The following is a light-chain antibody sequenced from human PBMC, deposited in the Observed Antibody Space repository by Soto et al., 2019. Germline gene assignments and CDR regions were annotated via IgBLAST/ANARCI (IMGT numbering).Light chain of an antibody. CDR1: QSLLHSNGYTY. J-gene: IGKJ2*01. V-gene: IGKV2-28*01. CDR2: LGS. CDR3: MQALQAHSS. Sequence: DIVMTQSPLSLPVTPGEPASISCRSSQSLLHSNGYTYLDGYLQNPGQSPQLLIYLGSIRASGVXDXXSGSGPGTDFTLKISRVEAEDAGVYSCMQALQAHSSFGQGTKLEIK.